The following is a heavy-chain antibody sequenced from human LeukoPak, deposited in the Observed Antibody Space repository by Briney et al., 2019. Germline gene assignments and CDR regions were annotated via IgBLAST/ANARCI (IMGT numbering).Heavy chain of an antibody. CDR3: ARDFLSYDGTENHYDDTFDI. CDR1: GYTFTSYD. D-gene: IGHD3-22*01. Sequence: GASVKVSCKASGYTFTSYDINWVRQATGQGLEWMGWMNPNSGNTGYAQKFQGRVTMTTDTSTTTAYMELRSLSSDDTAVYFCARDFLSYDGTENHYDDTFDIWGQGTMVTVSS. CDR2: MNPNSGNT. V-gene: IGHV1-8*01. J-gene: IGHJ3*02.